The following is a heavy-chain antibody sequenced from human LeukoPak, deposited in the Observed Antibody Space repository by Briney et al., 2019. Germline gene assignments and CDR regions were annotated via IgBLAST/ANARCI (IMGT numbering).Heavy chain of an antibody. CDR1: GFSFSSRN. CDR3: ARDRGYQQFDY. V-gene: IGHV3-48*04. CDR2: ISASTSSI. D-gene: IGHD5-18*01. J-gene: IGHJ4*02. Sequence: GGSLRLSCAASGFSFSSRNMNWVRQAPGKGLEWVSYISASTSSIYYADSVKGRFTISRDIGKNSLYLQMNSLRAEDTAVYYCARDRGYQQFDYWGQGTLVTVSS.